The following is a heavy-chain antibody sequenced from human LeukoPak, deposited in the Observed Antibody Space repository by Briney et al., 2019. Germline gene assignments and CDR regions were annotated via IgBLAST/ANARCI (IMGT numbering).Heavy chain of an antibody. D-gene: IGHD3-10*02. J-gene: IGHJ6*03. V-gene: IGHV4-34*01. Sequence: SETLSLTCAVYGGSFSGYYWSWIRQPPGKGLEWIGEINHSGSTNYNPSRKSRVTILVDTSKNQFSLKLSSVPAADTAVYYWARHVRGVKLPFMVRRDYYYMDVWGKGTTVTISS. CDR3: ARHVRGVKLPFMVRRDYYYMDV. CDR1: GGSFSGYY. CDR2: INHSGST.